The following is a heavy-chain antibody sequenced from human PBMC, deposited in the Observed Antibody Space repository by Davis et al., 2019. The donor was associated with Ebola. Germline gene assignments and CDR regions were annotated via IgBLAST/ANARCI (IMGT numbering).Heavy chain of an antibody. D-gene: IGHD3-16*01. J-gene: IGHJ4*02. CDR3: ARDSTFGGSDYFDY. Sequence: GGSLRLSCAASGFTFSSYAMHWVRQAPGKGLEWVAVISYDGSNKYYADSVKGRFTISRDNSKNTLYLQMNSLRAEDTAVYYCARDSTFGGSDYFDYWGQGTLVTVSS. CDR2: ISYDGSNK. CDR1: GFTFSSYA. V-gene: IGHV3-30*04.